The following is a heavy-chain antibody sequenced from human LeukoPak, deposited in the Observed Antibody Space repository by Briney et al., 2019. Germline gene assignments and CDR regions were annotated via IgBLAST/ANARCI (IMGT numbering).Heavy chain of an antibody. CDR3: ARDSGIVVVPAAMTYNWFDP. CDR2: MNPNSGNT. CDR1: GYTFTSYD. J-gene: IGHJ5*02. V-gene: IGHV1-8*01. D-gene: IGHD2-2*01. Sequence: ASVKVSCKASGYTFTSYDINWVRQATGQGLEWMGWMNPNSGNTGYAQKFQGRVTMTRNTSISTAYMELSSLRSEDTAVYYCARDSGIVVVPAAMTYNWFDPWGQGTLVTVSS.